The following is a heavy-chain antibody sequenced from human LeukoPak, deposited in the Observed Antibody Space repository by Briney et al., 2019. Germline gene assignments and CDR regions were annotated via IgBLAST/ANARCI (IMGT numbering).Heavy chain of an antibody. CDR1: GFTFSSYS. CDR3: SWEGTMVRGFITTFQNY. V-gene: IGHV3-21*04. D-gene: IGHD3-10*01. Sequence: PGGSLRLSCAASGFTFSSYSMNWVRQAPGKGLEWVSSISSSGSYISYADSVKGRFTISRDNSKNTLYLQMNSLRAEDTAVYYCSWEGTMVRGFITTFQNYWGQGTLVTVSS. J-gene: IGHJ4*02. CDR2: ISSSGSYI.